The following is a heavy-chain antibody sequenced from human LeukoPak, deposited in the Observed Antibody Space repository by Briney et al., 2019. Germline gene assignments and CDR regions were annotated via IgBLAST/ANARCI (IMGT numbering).Heavy chain of an antibody. CDR2: ITSSSTNI. V-gene: IGHV3-48*04. D-gene: IGHD1/OR15-1a*01. Sequence: PGGSLRLSCAASGFTFSTYNMNWVRQAPGKGLEWVSHITSSSTNIYYADSVKGRFTISRDNVKNTLFLQMNSLGAEDTALYYCARGWNTTPRSGFDIWGLGTMVTVSS. J-gene: IGHJ3*02. CDR3: ARGWNTTPRSGFDI. CDR1: GFTFSTYN.